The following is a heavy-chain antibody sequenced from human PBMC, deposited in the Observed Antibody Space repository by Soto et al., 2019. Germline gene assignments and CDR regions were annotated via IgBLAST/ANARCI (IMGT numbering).Heavy chain of an antibody. CDR3: GSVGYCSSTNCLFYYYHYGMDV. V-gene: IGHV1-69*13. CDR2: IIPIFGTT. CDR1: GGTFSSHA. Sequence: SVKVSCKASGGTFSSHAISWVRQAPGRGLEWMGGIIPIFGTTNYAQNSRARVTITADESTSTAYMELSSLTSEDTAVYYCGSVGYCSSTNCLFYYYHYGMDVWGQGTTVTVSS. J-gene: IGHJ6*02. D-gene: IGHD2-2*03.